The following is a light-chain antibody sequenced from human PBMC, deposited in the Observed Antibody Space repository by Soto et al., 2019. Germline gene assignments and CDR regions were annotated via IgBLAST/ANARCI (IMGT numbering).Light chain of an antibody. CDR3: QQYDSSPYT. CDR2: VAS. Sequence: EIVLTQSPGTLSLSPGERATLSCRASQSVSSSYLAWYQQKVGQAPRLLIYVASSRATGIPDRFSGSGSGTDFTLTISRLEPEDFAVYYCQQYDSSPYTFGQGTKLEIK. J-gene: IGKJ2*01. CDR1: QSVSSSY. V-gene: IGKV3-20*01.